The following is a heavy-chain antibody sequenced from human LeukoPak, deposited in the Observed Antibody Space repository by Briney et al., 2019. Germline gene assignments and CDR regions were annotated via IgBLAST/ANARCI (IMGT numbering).Heavy chain of an antibody. D-gene: IGHD6-13*01. Sequence: SETLSLTCTVSGGSISSYYWSWIRQPPGKGLEWIGYIYYSGSTNYNPSLKSRVTISVDTSKNQFSLKLSSVTAADTAVYYCASAATRLTADYWGQGTWSPSPQ. J-gene: IGHJ4*02. CDR1: GGSISSYY. CDR3: ASAATRLTADY. CDR2: IYYSGST. V-gene: IGHV4-59*01.